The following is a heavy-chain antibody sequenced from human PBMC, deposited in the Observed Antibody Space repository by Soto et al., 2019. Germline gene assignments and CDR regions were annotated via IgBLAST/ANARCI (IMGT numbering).Heavy chain of an antibody. CDR3: AKAEVLRHYYYYYGMDV. Sequence: GGSLRLSCAASGVTFSSYAMSWVRQAPGKGLEWVSAISGSGGSTYYADSVKGRFTISRDNSKNTLYLQMNSLRAEDTAVYYCAKAEVLRHYYYYYGMDVWGQGTTVTVSS. CDR2: ISGSGGST. CDR1: GVTFSSYA. V-gene: IGHV3-23*01. J-gene: IGHJ6*02.